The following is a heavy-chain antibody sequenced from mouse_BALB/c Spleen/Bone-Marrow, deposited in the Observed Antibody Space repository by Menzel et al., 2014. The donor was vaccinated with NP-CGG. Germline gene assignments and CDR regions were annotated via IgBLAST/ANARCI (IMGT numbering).Heavy chain of an antibody. CDR3: ARIYYYGRGYFDY. D-gene: IGHD1-1*01. CDR2: IDPANGST. CDR1: GFNIKDTY. J-gene: IGHJ2*01. Sequence: EVQLQQSGAELVKPGASVKLSCTASGFNIKDTYMHWVKQRPEQGLEWIGRIDPANGSTKYDPKFQGKATITADTSSNTAYLQLSSLTSEDTAVYYCARIYYYGRGYFDYWGQGTTLTVSS. V-gene: IGHV14-3*02.